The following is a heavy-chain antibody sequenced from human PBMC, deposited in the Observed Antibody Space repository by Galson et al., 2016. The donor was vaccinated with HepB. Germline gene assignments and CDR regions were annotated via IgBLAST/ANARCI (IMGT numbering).Heavy chain of an antibody. J-gene: IGHJ4*02. Sequence: SLRLSCAVSGLTFRDYAMHWVRQTPGKGLEWVAIISYDGSNTKYADSVKGRFTISRDESKSTLYLQMNSLRGDDTAVYYCISSGWYIGFDYWGQGTLVTVSS. CDR2: ISYDGSNT. V-gene: IGHV3-30*03. CDR3: ISSGWYIGFDY. D-gene: IGHD6-19*01. CDR1: GLTFRDYA.